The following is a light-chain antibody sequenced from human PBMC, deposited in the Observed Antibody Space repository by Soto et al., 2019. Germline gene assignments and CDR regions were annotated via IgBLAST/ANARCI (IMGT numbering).Light chain of an antibody. CDR2: SNN. Sequence: QSVLTQPPSASGTPGQRVTMSCSGSSSNIGSDTVKWYQHLPGTAPKLLIYSNNQRPSGVPDRFSGSNSGTSASLAISGLQSEDEADYYCAAWDDSLNGPVFGGGTKLTVL. V-gene: IGLV1-44*01. CDR3: AAWDDSLNGPV. J-gene: IGLJ2*01. CDR1: SSNIGSDT.